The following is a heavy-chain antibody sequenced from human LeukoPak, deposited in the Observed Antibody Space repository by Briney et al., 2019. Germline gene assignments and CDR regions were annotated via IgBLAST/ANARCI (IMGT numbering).Heavy chain of an antibody. CDR2: ISYDGSNK. D-gene: IGHD6-19*01. Sequence: GGSLRLSCAASGFTFSSYAMHWVRQAPGKGLEWVAVISYDGSNKYYADSVKGRFTISRDNSKNTLYLQMNSLRAEDTAVYYCARDRSGWVDYWGQGTLVTVSS. V-gene: IGHV3-30*04. CDR1: GFTFSSYA. J-gene: IGHJ4*02. CDR3: ARDRSGWVDY.